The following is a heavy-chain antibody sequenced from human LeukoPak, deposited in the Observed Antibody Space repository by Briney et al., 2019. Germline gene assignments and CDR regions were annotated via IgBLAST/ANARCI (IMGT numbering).Heavy chain of an antibody. CDR2: ISGSSSTM. CDR3: AREGGNRGEGYFDY. Sequence: GGSLRLSCAASEFTFSDYYMSWIRQVPGKGLEWVSYISGSSSTMYYANSVKGRFTISRDNAKNLLYLQMNSLRAEDTAVYYWAREGGNRGEGYFDYWGQGTLVTVSS. CDR1: EFTFSDYY. D-gene: IGHD3-16*01. J-gene: IGHJ4*02. V-gene: IGHV3-11*01.